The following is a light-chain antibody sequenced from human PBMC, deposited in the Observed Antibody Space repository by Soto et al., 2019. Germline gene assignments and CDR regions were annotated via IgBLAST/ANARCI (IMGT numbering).Light chain of an antibody. CDR3: ASWDDSRRGYCV. Sequence: QTVVTQPPSVSGTAGQRVTISCSGSTSNIGSNYVYWYQKITGTAPKLLIYTDDQRPSAVPDRVSCSKSGTSASLAISGLRSEDEGDYFCASWDDSRRGYCVFGGGTKLTVL. CDR1: TSNIGSNY. V-gene: IGLV1-47*02. CDR2: TDD. J-gene: IGLJ2*01.